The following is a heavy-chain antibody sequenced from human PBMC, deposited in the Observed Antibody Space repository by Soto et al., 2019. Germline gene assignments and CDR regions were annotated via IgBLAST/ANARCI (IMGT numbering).Heavy chain of an antibody. D-gene: IGHD5-12*01. V-gene: IGHV4-31*03. CDR1: GGSISSGGYY. CDR3: ARVPPCRDGYNHLFCWFDP. J-gene: IGHJ5*02. CDR2: IYYSGST. Sequence: QVQLQESGPGLVKPSQTLSLTCTVSGGSISSGGYYWSWIRQHPGKGLEWIGYIYYSGSTYYNPSLKSRVTISVDTSKNQFSLKLSSVTAADTAVYYCARVPPCRDGYNHLFCWFDPWGQGTLVTVSS.